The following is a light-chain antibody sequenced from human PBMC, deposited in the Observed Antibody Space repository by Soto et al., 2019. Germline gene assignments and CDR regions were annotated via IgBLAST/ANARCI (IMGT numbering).Light chain of an antibody. CDR1: SSDVGGYNY. J-gene: IGLJ2*01. CDR2: EDS. CDR3: SSYAGSNNVV. V-gene: IGLV2-8*01. Sequence: QSALTQPPSASGSPGQSVTISCTGTSSDVGGYNYVSWYQQHPGKAPKLMIYEDSKRPSGVPDRFSGSKSGTTASLTVSGLQAEDEADYYCSSYAGSNNVVFGGGTQLTVL.